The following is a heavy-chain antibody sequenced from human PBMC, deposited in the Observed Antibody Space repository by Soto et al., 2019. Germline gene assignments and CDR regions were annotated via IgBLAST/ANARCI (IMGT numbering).Heavy chain of an antibody. V-gene: IGHV3-21*01. CDR3: ARGAIAARRAFDY. Sequence: GGSLRLSCAASGFTFSSYSMNWVRQAPGKGLEWVSSISSSSSYIYYADSVKGRFTISRDNAKNSLYLQMNSLRAEDTAVYYCARGAIAARRAFDYWGQGTLVTVSS. D-gene: IGHD6-6*01. CDR1: GFTFSSYS. J-gene: IGHJ4*02. CDR2: ISSSSSYI.